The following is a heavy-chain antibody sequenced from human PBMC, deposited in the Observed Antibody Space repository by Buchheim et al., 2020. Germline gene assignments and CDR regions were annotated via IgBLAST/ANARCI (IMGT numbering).Heavy chain of an antibody. V-gene: IGHV1-69*01. D-gene: IGHD2-2*01. Sequence: QVQLVQSGAEVKKPGSSVKVSCKASGGTFSSYAISWVRQAPGQGLEWMGGIIPIFGTANYAQKFQGRVTITAAESTSTAYMELSSLRSEDTAVYYCARDWDCSSTSCYRVYSVGNWFDPWGQGTL. J-gene: IGHJ5*02. CDR2: IIPIFGTA. CDR1: GGTFSSYA. CDR3: ARDWDCSSTSCYRVYSVGNWFDP.